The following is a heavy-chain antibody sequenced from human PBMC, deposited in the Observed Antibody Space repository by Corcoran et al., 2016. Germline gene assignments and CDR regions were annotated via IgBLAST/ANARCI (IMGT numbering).Heavy chain of an antibody. Sequence: QVQLVESGGGVVQPGRSLRLSCAASGFTFSSYGMHWVRQAPGKGLEWVAVISYDGSNKYYADSVKGRFTISRDNSKNTLYLQLNRLRAEDPAVYYCAKGGRPTSYIAAPTYWGQGTLVTVSS. CDR2: ISYDGSNK. CDR1: GFTFSSYG. V-gene: IGHV3-30*18. J-gene: IGHJ4*02. CDR3: AKGGRPTSYIAAPTY. D-gene: IGHD6-13*01.